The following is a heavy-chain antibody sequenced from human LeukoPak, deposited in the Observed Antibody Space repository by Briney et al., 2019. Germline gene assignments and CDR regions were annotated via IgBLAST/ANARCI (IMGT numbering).Heavy chain of an antibody. J-gene: IGHJ3*02. CDR2: IYPDDSDT. Sequence: GESLKISCKGSGYSFSSYWIGWVRQMPGKGLEWMGIIYPDDSDTRYSPSFQGQVTISADKSISTAYLQWSSLKASDTAMYYCASRVRYDILTGYGAFDIWGQGTMVIVSS. V-gene: IGHV5-51*01. D-gene: IGHD3-9*01. CDR3: ASRVRYDILTGYGAFDI. CDR1: GYSFSSYW.